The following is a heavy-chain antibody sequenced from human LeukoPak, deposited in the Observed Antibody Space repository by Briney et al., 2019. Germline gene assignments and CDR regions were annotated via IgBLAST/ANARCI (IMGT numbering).Heavy chain of an antibody. V-gene: IGHV3-74*01. CDR3: EVVVTAIGDY. J-gene: IGHJ4*02. Sequence: GGSLRLSCAASGFTFSSYGMHWVRQAPGKGLVWVSRINSDGSNTSYADSVKGRFTISRDNAKNTLYLQMNNLRAEDTAVYYCEVVVTAIGDYWGQGTLVTVSS. CDR1: GFTFSSYG. CDR2: INSDGSNT. D-gene: IGHD2-21*02.